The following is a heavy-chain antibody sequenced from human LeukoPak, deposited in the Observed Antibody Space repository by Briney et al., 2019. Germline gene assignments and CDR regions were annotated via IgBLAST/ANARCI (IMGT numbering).Heavy chain of an antibody. J-gene: IGHJ3*02. CDR3: ARAIVGHDAFDI. CDR2: INPNSGGT. D-gene: IGHD1-26*01. Sequence: ASVKVSCKASGYTFTGYYMHWVRQAPGQGLEWMGWINPNSGGTNYAQKFQGRVTMTRDTSISTAYMELSRLRSDDTAVYYCARAIVGHDAFDIWGQGTMATVSS. V-gene: IGHV1-2*02. CDR1: GYTFTGYY.